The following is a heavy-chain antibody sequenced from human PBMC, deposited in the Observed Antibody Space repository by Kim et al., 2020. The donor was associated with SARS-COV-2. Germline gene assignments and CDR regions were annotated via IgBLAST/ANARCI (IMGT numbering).Heavy chain of an antibody. CDR1: GGSFSGYY. D-gene: IGHD2-15*01. V-gene: IGHV4-34*01. Sequence: SETLSLTCAVYGGSFSGYYWSWIRQPPGKGLEWIGEINNSGSTNYNPSLKSRVTISVDTSKNQLSLKLSPVTAAATAGEYCCRDAFDIWSHGTMVTVSS. CDR2: INNSGST. CDR3: CRDAFDI. J-gene: IGHJ3*02.